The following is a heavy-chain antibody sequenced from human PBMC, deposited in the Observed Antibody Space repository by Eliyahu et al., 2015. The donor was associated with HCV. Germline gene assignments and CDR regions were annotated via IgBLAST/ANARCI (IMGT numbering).Heavy chain of an antibody. D-gene: IGHD6-13*01. V-gene: IGHV2-5*02. Sequence: QITLKESGPTLVKPTQTLTLTCTFSGFSLSTSGVGVGWIRQPPGKALEWLALIYWDDDKRYSPSLKSRLTITKDTSKNQVVLTMTNMDPVDTATYYCAHSPIERSSSWYPEINWFDPWGQGTLVTVSS. CDR2: IYWDDDK. J-gene: IGHJ5*02. CDR3: AHSPIERSSSWYPEINWFDP. CDR1: GFSLSTSGVG.